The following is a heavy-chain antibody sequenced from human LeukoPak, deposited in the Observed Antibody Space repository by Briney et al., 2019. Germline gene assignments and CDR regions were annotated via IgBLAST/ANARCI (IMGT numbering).Heavy chain of an antibody. CDR2: ISGSGGST. CDR3: SKGRFYDERENWFDP. CDR1: GYTFTSYG. Sequence: SCKASGYTFTSYGISWVRQAPGKGLEWVSAISGSGGSTYYADSVKGRFTISRDNSKNTLYLQMNSLRAEDTAVYYCSKGRFYDERENWFDPWGQGTLVTVSS. V-gene: IGHV3-23*01. D-gene: IGHD5/OR15-5a*01. J-gene: IGHJ5*02.